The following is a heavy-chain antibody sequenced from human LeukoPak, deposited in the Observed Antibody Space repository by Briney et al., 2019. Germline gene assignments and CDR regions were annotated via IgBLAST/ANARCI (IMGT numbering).Heavy chain of an antibody. D-gene: IGHD7-27*01. CDR2: ISSSANTI. CDR1: GGSISSYY. Sequence: LSLTCTVSGGSISSYYWSWIRQAPGKGLEWVSYISSSANTIYYADSVKGRFTISRDNAKNSLDLQMHSLRVEDMAVYYCARDRTGDPLEVFDIWGQGTMVTVSS. V-gene: IGHV3-11*01. CDR3: ARDRTGDPLEVFDI. J-gene: IGHJ3*02.